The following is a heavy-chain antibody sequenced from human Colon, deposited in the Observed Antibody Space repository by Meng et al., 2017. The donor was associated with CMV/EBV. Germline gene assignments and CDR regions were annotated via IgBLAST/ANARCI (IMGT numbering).Heavy chain of an antibody. CDR3: ARQDTGNYLY. D-gene: IGHD1-7*01. CDR1: GYTCTKYW. V-gene: IGHV5-51*01. J-gene: IGHJ4*02. Sequence: ISCQGSGYTCTKYWIAWVRQRPGKGLEWMGLIYPGDSDTRYSPSFQGQVTISVDKSINTAYLQWSGLKASDTAIYYCARQDTGNYLYWGQGTLVTVSS. CDR2: IYPGDSDT.